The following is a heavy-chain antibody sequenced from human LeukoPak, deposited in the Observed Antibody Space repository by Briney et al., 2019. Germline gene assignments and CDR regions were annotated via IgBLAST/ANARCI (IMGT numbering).Heavy chain of an antibody. CDR3: AKAYYYDSSGYRIYYFDY. Sequence: GGSLRLSCTASGFTFGDYAMTWVRQAPGKGLEWVSFIPYDGSNEFYADSVEGQFIISRDNSKNMLYLQMNSLRAEDTAVYYCAKAYYYDSSGYRIYYFDYWGQGTLVTVSS. D-gene: IGHD3-22*01. CDR2: IPYDGSNE. J-gene: IGHJ4*02. CDR1: GFTFGDYA. V-gene: IGHV3-30*04.